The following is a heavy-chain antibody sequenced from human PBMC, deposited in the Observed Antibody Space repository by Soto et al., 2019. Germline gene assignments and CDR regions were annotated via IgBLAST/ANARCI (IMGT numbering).Heavy chain of an antibody. Sequence: GGSLRLSCAASGFTLRSYGMHWVRQAPGKGLEWVAVISYDGSNKYYADSVKGRFTISRDNSKNTLYLQMNSLRAEDTAVYYCASDDFWSGYFAYWGQGTLVTVSS. CDR1: GFTLRSYG. D-gene: IGHD3-3*01. J-gene: IGHJ4*02. CDR3: ASDDFWSGYFAY. CDR2: ISYDGSNK. V-gene: IGHV3-30*03.